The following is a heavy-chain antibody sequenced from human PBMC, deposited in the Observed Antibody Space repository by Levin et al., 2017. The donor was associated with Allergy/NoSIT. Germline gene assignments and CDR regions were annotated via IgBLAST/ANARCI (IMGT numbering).Heavy chain of an antibody. CDR2: ISSDGRKK. D-gene: IGHD6-19*01. CDR1: GFTFSSYG. J-gene: IGHJ3*02. V-gene: IGHV3-30*18. CDR3: AKDVYGSGWYPLGNDAFEM. Sequence: GGSLRLSCAASGFTFSSYGMHWVRQAPGKGLEWVAVISSDGRKKFYADSVKGRFTISRDNSKNTLELQMNSLRAEDTAVYYCAKDVYGSGWYPLGNDAFEMWGQGTKVSVSS.